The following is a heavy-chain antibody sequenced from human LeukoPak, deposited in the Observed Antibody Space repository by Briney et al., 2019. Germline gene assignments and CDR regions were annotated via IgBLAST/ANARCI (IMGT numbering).Heavy chain of an antibody. CDR3: TRGRGGNFRFDY. CDR1: GFTFSTYW. Sequence: GGSLRLSCVASGFTFSTYWMHWVRQTPGKGPVWVSRVSGDGSSIGYADSVKGRFTISRDNARNTLYLQMNSLRAEDTAVYYCTRGRGGNFRFDYWGQGTLVTVSA. D-gene: IGHD4-23*01. V-gene: IGHV3-74*01. J-gene: IGHJ4*02. CDR2: VSGDGSSI.